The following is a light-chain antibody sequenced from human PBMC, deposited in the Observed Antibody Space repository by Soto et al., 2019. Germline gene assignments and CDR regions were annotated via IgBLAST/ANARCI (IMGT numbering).Light chain of an antibody. J-gene: IGKJ5*01. CDR1: QSVSSY. CDR2: DAS. Sequence: EIVLTQSPATLSLSPGNRATLSCRASQSVSSYLAWYQQKPGQAPRLLIYDASNRATGIPARFSGSGSGTDFTLTITSLEPEDFAVYYCQQYGSSPPITFGQGTRLEIK. V-gene: IGKV3-11*01. CDR3: QQYGSSPPIT.